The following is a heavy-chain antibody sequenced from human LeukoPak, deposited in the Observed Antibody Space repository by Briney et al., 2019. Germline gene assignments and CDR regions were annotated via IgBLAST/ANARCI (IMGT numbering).Heavy chain of an antibody. D-gene: IGHD2-2*01. V-gene: IGHV4-61*08. J-gene: IGHJ6*02. CDR2: IYYSGST. Sequence: SQTLSLNCAVSGGSISSGGYSWSWIRQPPGKGLEWIGYIYYSGSTNYNPSLKSRVTISVDTSKNQFSLKLSSVTAADTAVYYCARVPAAPRLYMDVWGQGTTVIVSS. CDR3: ARVPAAPRLYMDV. CDR1: GGSISSGGYS.